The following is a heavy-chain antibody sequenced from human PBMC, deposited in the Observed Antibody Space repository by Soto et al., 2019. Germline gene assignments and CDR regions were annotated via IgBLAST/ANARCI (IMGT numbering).Heavy chain of an antibody. J-gene: IGHJ4*02. CDR3: ARIRASGWYMGGYLAS. CDR1: GFTFSDYY. Sequence: QVQLVESGGGLVKPGGSLRLSCVVSGFTFSDYYMSWLRQAPGKGLEWVSYIVTSSAYTKYADSVKGRFSISRDNAKNSLYLEMNSQRVEDTAVYYCARIRASGWYMGGYLASWGQGTLVTVSS. D-gene: IGHD6-13*01. CDR2: IVTSSAYT. V-gene: IGHV3-11*06.